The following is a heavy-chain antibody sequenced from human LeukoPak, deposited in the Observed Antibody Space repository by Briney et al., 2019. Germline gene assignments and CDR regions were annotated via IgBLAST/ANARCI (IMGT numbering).Heavy chain of an antibody. V-gene: IGHV3-23*01. CDR1: GFTFSSYG. CDR2: ISGSGDNT. Sequence: GGTLRLSCAASGFTFSSYGMSWVRQAPGKGLEWVSAISGSGDNTYYADSVKGRFTISRNTSKNTLFLQMNSLTAEDTALYYCAKFRSGFDYWGQGTLVTVSS. CDR3: AKFRSGFDY. J-gene: IGHJ4*02. D-gene: IGHD2-15*01.